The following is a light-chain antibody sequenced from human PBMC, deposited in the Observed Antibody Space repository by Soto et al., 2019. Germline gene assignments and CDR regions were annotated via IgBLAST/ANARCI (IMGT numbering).Light chain of an antibody. Sequence: DLVMTQSPLSLPVTPGEPASISSRSSQSLLHGNGYNYLDWYLQKPGQSPQLLIYLGSHRASGVPDRFSGSVSGTDFTLKISRVEAEDVGVYYCMQALQTPYTFGQGTKLEIK. V-gene: IGKV2-28*01. J-gene: IGKJ2*01. CDR3: MQALQTPYT. CDR2: LGS. CDR1: QSLLHGNGYNY.